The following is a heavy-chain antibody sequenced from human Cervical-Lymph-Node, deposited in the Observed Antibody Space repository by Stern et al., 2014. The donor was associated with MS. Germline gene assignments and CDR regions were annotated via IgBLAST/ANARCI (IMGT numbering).Heavy chain of an antibody. V-gene: IGHV5-51*03. CDR1: GYSLTNTW. Sequence: EVQLVESGAELKKPGESLRISCKGSGYSLTNTWIGWVRQMPGKGLEWMGMTYPGNSKTEYSPSFQGQVTISADKSINTAYLQWSSLKASDTAMYYCARGRGIALRPDYWGQGTLVTVSS. CDR2: TYPGNSKT. D-gene: IGHD6-13*01. J-gene: IGHJ4*02. CDR3: ARGRGIALRPDY.